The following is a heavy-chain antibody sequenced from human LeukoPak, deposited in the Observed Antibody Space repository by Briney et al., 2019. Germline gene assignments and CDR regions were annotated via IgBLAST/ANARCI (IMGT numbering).Heavy chain of an antibody. CDR2: IYHSGST. D-gene: IGHD3-22*01. J-gene: IGHJ3*02. CDR1: GYSISSGYY. CDR3: ARGDYYDSSGYLYAFDI. Sequence: SATLSLTCAVSGYSISSGYYWGWIRQPPGKGLEWIGSIYHSGSTSYKPSLKSRVTISVDTSKNQFSLKLSSVTAADTAVYYCARGDYYDSSGYLYAFDIWGQGTMVTVSS. V-gene: IGHV4-38-2*01.